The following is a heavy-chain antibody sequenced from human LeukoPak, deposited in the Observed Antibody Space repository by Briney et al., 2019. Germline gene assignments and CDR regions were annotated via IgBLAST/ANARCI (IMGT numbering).Heavy chain of an antibody. CDR2: ISSFSGTI. D-gene: IGHD3-16*01. Sequence: GGSLRLSCAASGFTFSSYAMHWVRQAPGKGLEWVSYISSFSGTINYADSVKGRFTISRDNAKNSLYLQMNSLRAEDTAVYYCARDQGGVGYWGQGTLVTVSS. CDR1: GFTFSSYA. V-gene: IGHV3-48*01. J-gene: IGHJ4*02. CDR3: ARDQGGVGY.